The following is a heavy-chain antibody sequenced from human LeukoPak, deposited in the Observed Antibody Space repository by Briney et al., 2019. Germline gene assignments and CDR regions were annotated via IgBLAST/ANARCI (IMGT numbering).Heavy chain of an antibody. V-gene: IGHV4-4*07. CDR2: IYTSGST. CDR1: GGSISSYY. CDR3: ARDLTVATRNAFDI. J-gene: IGHJ3*02. Sequence: PSETLSLTCTVSGGSISSYYWSWIRQPAGKGLEWIGRIYTSGSTNYSPSLKSRVTMSVDTSKNQFSLKLSSVTAADTAVYYCARDLTVATRNAFDIWGQGTMVTVSS. D-gene: IGHD5-12*01.